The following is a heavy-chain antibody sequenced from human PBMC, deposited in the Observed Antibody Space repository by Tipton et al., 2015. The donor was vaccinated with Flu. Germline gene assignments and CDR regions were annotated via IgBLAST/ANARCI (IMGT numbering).Heavy chain of an antibody. Sequence: TLSLTCTVSGGSISSSYWSWIRQPAGKGLEWIGRIYTSGSTNYSPSLKSRVTMSLDTSKNQFSLKLSSVTAADTAVYYCARGRIAAAGPSYYYYMDVWGKGTTVTVSS. J-gene: IGHJ6*03. CDR2: IYTSGST. D-gene: IGHD6-13*01. V-gene: IGHV4-4*07. CDR3: ARGRIAAAGPSYYYYMDV. CDR1: GGSISSSY.